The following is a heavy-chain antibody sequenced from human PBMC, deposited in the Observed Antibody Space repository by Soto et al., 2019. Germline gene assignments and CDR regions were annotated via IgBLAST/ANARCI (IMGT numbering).Heavy chain of an antibody. CDR1: GFSLSTSGVG. CDR2: IYWDDDK. D-gene: IGHD6-19*01. Sequence: QITLKESGPTLVKPTQTLTLTCTFSGFSLSTSGVGVGWIRQPPGKALEWLALIYWDDDKRYSPSLKSRLTITKDTSKNQVVLTMTNIDPVDTATYYCAHIGRAGTSWGYWGQGTLVTVSS. J-gene: IGHJ4*02. CDR3: AHIGRAGTSWGY. V-gene: IGHV2-5*02.